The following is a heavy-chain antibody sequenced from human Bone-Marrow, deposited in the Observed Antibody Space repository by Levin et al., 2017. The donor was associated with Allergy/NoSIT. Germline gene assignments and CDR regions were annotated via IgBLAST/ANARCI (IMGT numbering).Heavy chain of an antibody. D-gene: IGHD1-1*01. V-gene: IGHV4-31*03. CDR2: IYYSGST. J-gene: IGHJ4*02. CDR3: ARNRDDSHNGNGNYFDS. Sequence: SETLSLTCIVSGGSLRSPLYYWTWFRQHPGKALEWIGNIYYSGSTYYKPSLRSRVTFSVDTSKNQFSLRLSSVTAADTAVYYCARNRDDSHNGNGNYFDSWGQGILVTVSS. CDR1: GGSLRSPLYY.